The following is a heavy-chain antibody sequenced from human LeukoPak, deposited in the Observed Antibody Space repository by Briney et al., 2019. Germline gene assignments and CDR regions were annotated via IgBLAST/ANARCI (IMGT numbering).Heavy chain of an antibody. J-gene: IGHJ4*02. D-gene: IGHD3-10*01. CDR1: GYTFTSYD. Sequence: ASVKVSCKASGYTFTSYDINWVRQATGQGLEWMGWMNPNSGNTGYAQKFQGRVTMTRNTSISTAYMELSSLRSEDTAVYYFARGYYGSGSPDPEIDYSGQGTLVTVSS. CDR3: ARGYYGSGSPDPEIDY. CDR2: MNPNSGNT. V-gene: IGHV1-8*01.